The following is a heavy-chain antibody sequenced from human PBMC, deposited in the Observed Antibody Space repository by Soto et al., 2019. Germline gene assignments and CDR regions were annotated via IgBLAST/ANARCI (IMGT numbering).Heavy chain of an antibody. V-gene: IGHV3-53*01. CDR1: GFTVSSHY. Sequence: EVQLVESGGGLVQPGGSLRLSCAASGFTVSSHYMAWVRLTPGMGLEWVSLIYPAGHTYYRDSVKGRFTISRDNSKNTLSLHIDSLRAEDAAVYFCARGAPDSNGSPFDHWGQGTRVTMSS. CDR2: IYPAGHT. CDR3: ARGAPDSNGSPFDH. D-gene: IGHD3-22*01. J-gene: IGHJ4*01.